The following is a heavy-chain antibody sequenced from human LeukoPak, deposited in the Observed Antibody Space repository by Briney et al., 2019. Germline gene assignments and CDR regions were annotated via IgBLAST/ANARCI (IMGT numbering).Heavy chain of an antibody. J-gene: IGHJ4*02. V-gene: IGHV1-18*01. CDR1: GYTFTSYG. Sequence: ASVKVSCKASGYTFTSYGISWVRQAPGQGLEWMGWISAYNGNTNYAQKLQGRVTMTTDTSTSTAYMELRSLRSDDTAVYYCARVRNDIVLVPAPLSDYWGQGTLVTVSS. D-gene: IGHD2-2*01. CDR3: ARVRNDIVLVPAPLSDY. CDR2: ISAYNGNT.